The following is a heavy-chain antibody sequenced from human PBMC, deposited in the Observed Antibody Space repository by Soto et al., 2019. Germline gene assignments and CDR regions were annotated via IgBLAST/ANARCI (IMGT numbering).Heavy chain of an antibody. J-gene: IGHJ6*02. V-gene: IGHV3-33*01. Sequence: GGSXRLSCAASGFTFSSYGMHWVRQAPGKGLEWVAVIWYDGSNKYYADSVKGRFTISRDNSKNTLYLQMNSLRAEDTAVYYCARDLKTSTPEYGMDVWGQGTTVTVSS. CDR1: GFTFSSYG. CDR3: ARDLKTSTPEYGMDV. CDR2: IWYDGSNK.